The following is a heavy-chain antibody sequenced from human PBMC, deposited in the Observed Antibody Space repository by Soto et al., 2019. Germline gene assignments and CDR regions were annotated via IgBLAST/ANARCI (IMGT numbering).Heavy chain of an antibody. D-gene: IGHD3-22*01. Sequence: ASVKVCCKASGGTFSSYAISWVRQAPGQGLEWMGGIIPIFGTANYAQKFQGRVTITADESTSTAYMELSSLRSEDTAVYYCASQDYYDSSGYFTIFDYWGQGTLVTVSS. CDR1: GGTFSSYA. CDR2: IIPIFGTA. J-gene: IGHJ4*02. V-gene: IGHV1-69*13. CDR3: ASQDYYDSSGYFTIFDY.